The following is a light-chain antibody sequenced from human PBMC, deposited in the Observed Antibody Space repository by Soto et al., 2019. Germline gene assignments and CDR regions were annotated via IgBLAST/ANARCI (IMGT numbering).Light chain of an antibody. CDR2: RAS. CDR1: QTISSSF. Sequence: EIVLTQSPGTLSLSPGERATLSCRASQTISSSFLAWYQQKPGQAPRLLIYRASRRAPGIPDRFSGSGSWKDFTLTISRLEPEVFAVYYCHQFGSSPLDTFGPGTKVEIK. V-gene: IGKV3-20*01. CDR3: HQFGSSPLDT. J-gene: IGKJ3*01.